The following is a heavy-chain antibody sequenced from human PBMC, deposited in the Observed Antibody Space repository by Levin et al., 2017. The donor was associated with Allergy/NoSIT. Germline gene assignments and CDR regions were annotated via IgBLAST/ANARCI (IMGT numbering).Heavy chain of an antibody. J-gene: IGHJ3*02. D-gene: IGHD2-8*01. V-gene: IGHV4-59*01. CDR3: AGGTETFYTSNRAPTSWPGAFDI. Sequence: SETLSLTCTVSGGSITNYYWSWVRQPPEEGLEYIGYIYYSGSTWYNPSLSSRVIISLDTSKNQFSLELKSVTAADTAVYYCAGGTETFYTSNRAPTSWPGAFDIWGRGTVVTVSS. CDR1: GGSITNYY. CDR2: IYYSGST.